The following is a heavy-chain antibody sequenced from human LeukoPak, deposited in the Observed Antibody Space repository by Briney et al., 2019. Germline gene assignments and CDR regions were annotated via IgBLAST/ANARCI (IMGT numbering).Heavy chain of an antibody. J-gene: IGHJ4*02. D-gene: IGHD7-27*01. CDR2: FYYTGSI. V-gene: IGHV4-61*01. CDR1: GGSVSSASYY. CDR3: ARLVGVNRGSEDY. Sequence: HPSETLSLTCTVSGGSVSSASYYWSWIRQPPGKGLEWIAFFYYTGSINYNPSLKSRGPISLDTSKNQFSLKLSSVTAADAAVYYCARLVGVNRGSEDYWGQGTLVTVSS.